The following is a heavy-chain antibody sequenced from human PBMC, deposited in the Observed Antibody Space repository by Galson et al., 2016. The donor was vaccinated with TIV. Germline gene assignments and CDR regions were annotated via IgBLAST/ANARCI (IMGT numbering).Heavy chain of an antibody. CDR1: GGSVTSSH. CDR2: VYPSGNT. Sequence: LSLTCTVSGGSVTSSHWSWIRQPAGQGLEWIGRVYPSGNTNYSPSLKSRVTMSLDTSKNQFSLNLMSVTAADTAVYYCAKEGYSYRLSWGQGILVTVSS. CDR3: AKEGYSYRLS. V-gene: IGHV4-4*07. J-gene: IGHJ4*02. D-gene: IGHD5-18*01.